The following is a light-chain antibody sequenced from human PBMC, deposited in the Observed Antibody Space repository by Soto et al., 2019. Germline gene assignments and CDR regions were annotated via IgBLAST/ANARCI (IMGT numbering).Light chain of an antibody. CDR3: QKYNNVPFT. J-gene: IGKJ3*01. V-gene: IGKV1-27*01. CDR1: EAISIY. Sequence: DTQMTQSPYSLSASVGDRVTITCRASEAISIYLAWYQQKPGKVPNLLIYGASTLQSVVPSRFSGSGSGTDFTLTISSLQPEDVATYYCQKYNNVPFTFGPGTKVEIK. CDR2: GAS.